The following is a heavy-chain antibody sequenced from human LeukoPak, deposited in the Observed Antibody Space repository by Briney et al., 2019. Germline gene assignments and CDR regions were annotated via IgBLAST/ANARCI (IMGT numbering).Heavy chain of an antibody. CDR3: AKEFGQSAYGMDV. D-gene: IGHD3-10*01. CDR2: VSYDGSKK. CDR1: GFTFSISG. Sequence: GGSLRLSCAASGFTFSISGMHWVRQGPSKGLEWVAFVSYDGSKKYFADSVRGRFTIFRDNSKSTLYLQMNSLSTEDTAVYYCAKEFGQSAYGMDVWGQGTTVTVSS. J-gene: IGHJ6*02. V-gene: IGHV3-30*18.